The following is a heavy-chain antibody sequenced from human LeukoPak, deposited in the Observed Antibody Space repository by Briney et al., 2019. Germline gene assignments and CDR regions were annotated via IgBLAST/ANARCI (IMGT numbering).Heavy chain of an antibody. D-gene: IGHD2-15*01. J-gene: IGHJ4*02. Sequence: PGGSLRLSCAASGFTFSSYAMHWVRQAPGKGLEWVAVISHDGSNKYHADSVKGRFTISRDNSKNTLYLQMNSLRAEDTAVYYCARDRIPHWGQGTLVTVSS. CDR3: ARDRIPH. CDR2: ISHDGSNK. V-gene: IGHV3-30*04. CDR1: GFTFSSYA.